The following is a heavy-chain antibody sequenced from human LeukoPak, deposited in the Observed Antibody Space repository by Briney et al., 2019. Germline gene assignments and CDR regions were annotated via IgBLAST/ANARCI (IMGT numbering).Heavy chain of an antibody. CDR2: ISYSGST. V-gene: IGHV4-59*08. Sequence: NPSETLSLTCTASGGSISNYYWSWIRQPPGKGLEWIGYISYSGSTNYNPSLKSRVTISVDMSKNQFSLKLSSVTAADTAVYYCARLSTYYYYAMDVWGQGTTVTVSS. J-gene: IGHJ6*02. CDR3: ARLSTYYYYAMDV. D-gene: IGHD2-2*01. CDR1: GGSISNYY.